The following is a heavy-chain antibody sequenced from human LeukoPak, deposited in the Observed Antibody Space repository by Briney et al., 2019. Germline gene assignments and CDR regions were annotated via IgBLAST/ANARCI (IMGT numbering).Heavy chain of an antibody. V-gene: IGHV3-48*04. CDR3: AREGRVSSSWYSYYYYYGMDV. J-gene: IGHJ6*02. D-gene: IGHD6-13*01. CDR1: GFTFSSYS. CDR2: ISSSSSTI. Sequence: PGGSLRLSCAASGFTFSSYSMNWVRQAPGKGLEWVSYISSSSSTIYYADSVKGRFTISRGNAKNTLYLQMNSLRAEDTAVYYCAREGRVSSSWYSYYYYYGMDVWGQGTTVTVSS.